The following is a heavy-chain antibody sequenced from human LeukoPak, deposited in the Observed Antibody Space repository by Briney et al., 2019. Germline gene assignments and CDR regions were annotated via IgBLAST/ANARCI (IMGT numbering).Heavy chain of an antibody. V-gene: IGHV3-33*01. CDR3: ARGNWGYYFDY. D-gene: IGHD7-27*01. CDR2: IWYDGSNK. J-gene: IGHJ4*02. CDR1: GFTFSSYG. Sequence: PGRSLRLSCAASGFTFSSYGMHWVRQAPGKGLEWVAVIWYDGSNKYYADSVKGRFTISRDNPKNTLYLQMNSLRAEDTAVYYCARGNWGYYFDYWGLGTLVTVSS.